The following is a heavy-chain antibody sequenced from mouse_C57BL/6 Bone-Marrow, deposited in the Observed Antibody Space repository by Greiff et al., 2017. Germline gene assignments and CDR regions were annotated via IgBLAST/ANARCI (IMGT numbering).Heavy chain of an antibody. Sequence: EVQLQQSGAELVRPGASVKLSCTASGFNIKDDYMHWVKQRPEQGLEWIGWIDPENGDTEYAPKFQGKATITADTSSNTAYLQLRSLTSEDTAVYYCTTYYYVFAYWGQGTLVTVSA. CDR1: GFNIKDDY. J-gene: IGHJ3*01. D-gene: IGHD1-1*01. CDR2: IDPENGDT. CDR3: TTYYYVFAY. V-gene: IGHV14-4*01.